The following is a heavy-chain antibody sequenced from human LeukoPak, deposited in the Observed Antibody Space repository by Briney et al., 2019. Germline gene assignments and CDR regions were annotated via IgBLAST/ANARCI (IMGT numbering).Heavy chain of an antibody. Sequence: PGGSLRLSCAASGFAVSTNYMSWVRQAPGRGLEWVSVIFSGDNTYYSDSVKGRFTISRDNSKNMLNLQMNSLRAEDTAVYYCAIDHGRGYCSSTSCYPGVDYWGQGTLVTVSS. CDR2: IFSGDNT. D-gene: IGHD2-2*01. J-gene: IGHJ4*02. CDR3: AIDHGRGYCSSTSCYPGVDY. CDR1: GFAVSTNY. V-gene: IGHV3-53*01.